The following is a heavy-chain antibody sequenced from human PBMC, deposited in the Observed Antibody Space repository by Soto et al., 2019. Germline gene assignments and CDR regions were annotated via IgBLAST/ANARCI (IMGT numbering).Heavy chain of an antibody. J-gene: IGHJ4*02. CDR1: GFTFSRYA. Sequence: GRSLRLSCAASGFTFSRYAIHWVRQAPGKGLEWVAVISRDGSNKYYVDSVKGRFTISRDNSKNTLYLQMNSLRDEDTAVYYCARSRNSAVADSFDFWGQGTLVTVSS. CDR3: ARSRNSAVADSFDF. D-gene: IGHD3-10*01. V-gene: IGHV3-30*04. CDR2: ISRDGSNK.